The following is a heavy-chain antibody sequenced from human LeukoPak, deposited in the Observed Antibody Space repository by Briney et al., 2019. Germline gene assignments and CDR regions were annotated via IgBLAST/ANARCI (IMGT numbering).Heavy chain of an antibody. V-gene: IGHV3-23*01. CDR2: ISGSGVST. J-gene: IGHJ4*02. D-gene: IGHD3-10*01. CDR1: GFTFSFYA. Sequence: GGSLRLSCAASGFTFSFYAMTWVRQAPGKGVEWVSAISGSGVSTYFADSVKGRFTISRDNGKNSLYLQMNSLRTEDTALYYCAKVWDSGSYYNDYWGQGTLVTVSS. CDR3: AKVWDSGSYYNDY.